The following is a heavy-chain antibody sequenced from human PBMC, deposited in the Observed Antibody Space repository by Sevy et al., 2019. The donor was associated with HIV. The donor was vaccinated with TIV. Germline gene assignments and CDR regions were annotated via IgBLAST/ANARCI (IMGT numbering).Heavy chain of an antibody. CDR3: AQVPINLPANYFDY. J-gene: IGHJ4*02. CDR1: GFTFSSYA. V-gene: IGHV3-23*01. CDR2: IRGSGGST. D-gene: IGHD2-2*01. Sequence: GGSLRLSCAASGFTFSSYAMSWVRQAPGKGLEWVSSIRGSGGSTYYADSVKGRFTITRDNSKNTLFLQMNSLRAEDTAVYYCAQVPINLPANYFDYWGQGTLVTVSS.